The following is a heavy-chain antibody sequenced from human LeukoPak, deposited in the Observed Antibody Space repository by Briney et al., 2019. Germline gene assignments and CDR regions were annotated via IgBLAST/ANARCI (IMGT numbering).Heavy chain of an antibody. CDR2: ISYDGSDK. CDR1: GFTFSSYG. Sequence: GGSLRLSCAASGFTFSSYGMHWVRQAPGKGLEWVAVISYDGSDKYYADSVKGGFTISRDNSKNTLYLQMNSLRAEDTAVYYCAKMLFGIYYFDYWGQGTLVSVSS. D-gene: IGHD3/OR15-3a*01. V-gene: IGHV3-30*18. CDR3: AKMLFGIYYFDY. J-gene: IGHJ4*02.